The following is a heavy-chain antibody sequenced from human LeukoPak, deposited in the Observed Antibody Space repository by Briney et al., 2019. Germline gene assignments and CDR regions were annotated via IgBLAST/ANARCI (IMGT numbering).Heavy chain of an antibody. CDR1: GFTVSSNE. J-gene: IGHJ4*02. CDR3: ARGLGGYTSSQAY. CDR2: ISGGST. Sequence: PGGSLRLSCAASGFTVSSNEMSWVRQAPGKGLEWVSSISGGSTYYADSRKGRFTISRDNSKNTLYLQMNSLRAEDTAVYYCARGLGGYTSSQAYWGQGTLVTVSS. V-gene: IGHV3-38-3*01. D-gene: IGHD6-13*01.